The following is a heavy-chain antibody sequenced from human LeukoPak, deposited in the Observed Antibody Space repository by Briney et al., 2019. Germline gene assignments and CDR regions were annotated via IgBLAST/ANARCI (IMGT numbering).Heavy chain of an antibody. J-gene: IGHJ4*02. Sequence: SETLSLTCTVSGGSIRSSSYYWGWIRQPPGKGLEWIGSIYYSGSTYYNPSLKSRVTISVDTSKNQFSLKLSSVTAADTAVYYCARHVTEYSGYDLSYFDYWGQGTLVTVSS. CDR3: ARHVTEYSGYDLSYFDY. CDR2: IYYSGST. V-gene: IGHV4-39*01. D-gene: IGHD5-12*01. CDR1: GGSIRSSSYY.